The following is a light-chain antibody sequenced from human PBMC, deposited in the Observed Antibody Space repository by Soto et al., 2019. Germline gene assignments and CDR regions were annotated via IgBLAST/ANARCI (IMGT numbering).Light chain of an antibody. CDR1: QSVSRKH. CDR2: GAS. CDR3: QHYGSSLSIT. Sequence: ESVLTQSPGSLSLSPGERTTLSCRASQSVSRKHFAWYQHKPGQAPRLLIYGASSRATGIPDRFSGSGSGTDFTLTISRLEPEDFAVYYCQHYGSSLSITFGQGTRLEIK. J-gene: IGKJ5*01. V-gene: IGKV3-20*01.